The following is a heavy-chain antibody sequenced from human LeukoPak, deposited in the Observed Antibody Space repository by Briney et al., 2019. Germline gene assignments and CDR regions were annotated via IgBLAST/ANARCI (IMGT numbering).Heavy chain of an antibody. CDR1: GFTFSSYE. CDR3: ARAPSSVGAPDY. J-gene: IGHJ4*02. V-gene: IGHV3-48*03. D-gene: IGHD1-26*01. CDR2: ISSSGSTI. Sequence: GGSLRLSCAASGFTFSSYEMNWVRQAPGKGLEWVSYISSSGSTIYYADSVKGRFTISRDNAKNSLYLQMNSLRAEDTAVYYCARAPSSVGAPDYWGQGTLVTVSS.